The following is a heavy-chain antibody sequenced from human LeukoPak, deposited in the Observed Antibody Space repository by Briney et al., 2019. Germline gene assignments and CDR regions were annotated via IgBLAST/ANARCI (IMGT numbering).Heavy chain of an antibody. CDR2: ISSSSSYI. J-gene: IGHJ6*02. Sequence: NPGGSLRLSCAASGFTFSSYSMNWVRQAPGKGLEWVSSISSSSSYIYYADSVKGRFTISRDNAKNSLYLQMNSLRAEDTAVYYCARDLGYSSGWYGYYYYYYGMDVWGQGTTVTVSS. CDR1: GFTFSSYS. CDR3: ARDLGYSSGWYGYYYYYYGMDV. V-gene: IGHV3-21*01. D-gene: IGHD6-19*01.